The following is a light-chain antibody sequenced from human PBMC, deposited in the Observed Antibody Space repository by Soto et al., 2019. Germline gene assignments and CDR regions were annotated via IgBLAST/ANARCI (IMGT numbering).Light chain of an antibody. CDR3: MQATQPYT. CDR2: MIS. J-gene: IGKJ2*01. V-gene: IGKV2-24*01. CDR1: QSLVHRDGNTY. Sequence: DTVMTQTPLSLPVTLGQPASISCRSSQSLVHRDGNTYLSWLQQRPGQPPRLLIYMISNRFSGVPDRFSGSGAGTAFTLKISRVEAEDVGVYYRMQATQPYTFGQGTKLEIK.